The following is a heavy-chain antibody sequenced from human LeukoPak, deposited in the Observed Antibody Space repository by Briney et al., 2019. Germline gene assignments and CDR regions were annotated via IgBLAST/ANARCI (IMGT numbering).Heavy chain of an antibody. Sequence: SETLSLTCTVSGGSINNSPYYWAWIRQPPGRGLEWIGSISDRGDTYHNPSLKSRVTISVDTSKNQFSLSVISVTAADTAVYFCASPTAGPATQGYDSWGQGILVTVAS. J-gene: IGHJ4*02. CDR1: GGSINNSPYY. CDR3: ASPTAGPATQGYDS. V-gene: IGHV4-39*01. D-gene: IGHD1-1*01. CDR2: ISDRGDT.